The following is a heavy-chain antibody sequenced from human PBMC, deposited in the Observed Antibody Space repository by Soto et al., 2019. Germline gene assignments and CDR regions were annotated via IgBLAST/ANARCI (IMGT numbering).Heavy chain of an antibody. J-gene: IGHJ4*01. CDR3: ARLANLFDFDN. V-gene: IGHV5-51*01. Sequence: PGESLKISCQGSGYIVTNYWIGWVRQRPGKGLEWMGIIYRGDSGTRYSPSFQGQVTISAYNSISTAYLQWSSLKASDTAMYYCARLANLFDFDNWGHGTLVTVSS. D-gene: IGHD2-21*01. CDR2: IYRGDSGT. CDR1: GYIVTNYW.